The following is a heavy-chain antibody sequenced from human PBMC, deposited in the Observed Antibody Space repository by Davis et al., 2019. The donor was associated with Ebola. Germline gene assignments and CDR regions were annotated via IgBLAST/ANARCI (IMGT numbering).Heavy chain of an antibody. CDR1: GFTFSSYA. CDR3: ARAPTPYQPPFDY. CDR2: IYYSGST. D-gene: IGHD2-2*01. J-gene: IGHJ4*02. Sequence: ESLKISCSASGFTFSSYAMHWIRQPPGKGLEWIGYIYYSGSTNYNPSLKSRVTISVDTSKNQFSLKLSSVTAADTAVYYCARAPTPYQPPFDYWGQGTLVTVSS. V-gene: IGHV4-59*01.